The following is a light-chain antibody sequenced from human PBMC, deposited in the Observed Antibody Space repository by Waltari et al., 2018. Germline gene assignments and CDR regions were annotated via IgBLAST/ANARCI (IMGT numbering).Light chain of an antibody. V-gene: IGKV3-20*01. CDR3: QHHGAPPYT. CDR1: QPVGRNV. J-gene: IGKJ2*01. Sequence: EVALRQFPDTLSLSPGESATLSCWASQPVGRNVLAWFPLKPGQAPRLLIYGASTRASGIPDRFSGSGSGAAFTLTLNRLEPEDCAIYYCQHHGAPPYTFGQGTKLEIK. CDR2: GAS.